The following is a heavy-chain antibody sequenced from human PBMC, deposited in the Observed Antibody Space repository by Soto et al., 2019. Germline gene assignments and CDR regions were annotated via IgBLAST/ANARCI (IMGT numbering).Heavy chain of an antibody. Sequence: QLQLQESGPGLVKPSETLSLTCSVSSASLSSSTYYWSWIRQPPGRGPEWIWSIYYSGNTYYKPSPKSRVSISIDTSRNQCALKLTSGTAADTGVYYCASSSPFHYWGPGILVTVSS. CDR1: SASLSSSTYY. D-gene: IGHD6-6*01. CDR3: ASSSPFHY. CDR2: IYYSGNT. J-gene: IGHJ4*02. V-gene: IGHV4-39*01.